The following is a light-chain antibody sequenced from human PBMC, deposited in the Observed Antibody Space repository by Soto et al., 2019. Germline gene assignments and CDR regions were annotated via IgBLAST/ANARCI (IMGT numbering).Light chain of an antibody. CDR1: QSISSW. V-gene: IGKV1-5*01. CDR3: QQYNSYGIT. Sequence: DIQMTQSPSTLSASVGDRVTITCRASQSISSWLAWYQQKPGKAPKLLIYDASSLESGVPSRFSGSGSGTEFTLTISSLQPNDFATYYCQQYNSYGITFGPGTKVDIK. J-gene: IGKJ3*01. CDR2: DAS.